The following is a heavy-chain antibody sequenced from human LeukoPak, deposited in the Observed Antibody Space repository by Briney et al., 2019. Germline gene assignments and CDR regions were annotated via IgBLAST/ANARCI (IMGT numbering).Heavy chain of an antibody. CDR1: GFTFSRYW. CDR3: TTDLAYFDWLFPLDY. Sequence: GGSPRLSCAASGFTFSRYWMHWVRQAPGKALVWVSRINSDGSSTTYADSVKGRFPISRDNAKNTLYLQMNSLRAEDTAVYYCTTDLAYFDWLFPLDYWGQGTLVTVSS. D-gene: IGHD3-9*01. J-gene: IGHJ4*02. CDR2: INSDGSST. V-gene: IGHV3-74*01.